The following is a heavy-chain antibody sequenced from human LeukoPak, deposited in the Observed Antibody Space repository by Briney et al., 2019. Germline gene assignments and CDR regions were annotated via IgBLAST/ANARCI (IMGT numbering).Heavy chain of an antibody. V-gene: IGHV4-59*01. CDR2: IYYSGST. Sequence: KPSETLSPTCTVSGGSISSYYWSWIRQPPGKGLEWIGYIYYSGSTNYNPSLKSRVSISVDTSKNQFSLKLSSVTAADTAVYYCARWAVTSWFDPWGQGTLVTVSS. CDR1: GGSISSYY. CDR3: ARWAVTSWFDP. D-gene: IGHD4-17*01. J-gene: IGHJ5*02.